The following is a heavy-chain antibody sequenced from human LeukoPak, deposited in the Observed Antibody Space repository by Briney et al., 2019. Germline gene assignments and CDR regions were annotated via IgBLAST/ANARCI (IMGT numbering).Heavy chain of an antibody. J-gene: IGHJ4*02. CDR1: GYTFTSYW. D-gene: IGHD3-3*01. CDR3: ARQGITIFGVVNPIDY. Sequence: GESLKISCKGSGYTFTSYWIGWVRQMPGKGLEWMGIIYPGDSDTRYSPSFQGQVNISADKSISTAYLQWSGLKASDTAMYYCARQGITIFGVVNPIDYWGQGTLVTVSS. V-gene: IGHV5-51*01. CDR2: IYPGDSDT.